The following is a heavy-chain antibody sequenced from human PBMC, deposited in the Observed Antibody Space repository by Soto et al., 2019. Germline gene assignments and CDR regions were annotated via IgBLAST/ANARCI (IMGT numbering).Heavy chain of an antibody. D-gene: IGHD3-16*01. CDR3: ARTLDYGHMDF. CDR2: IYRSGST. J-gene: IGHJ6*03. Sequence: SETLSLTCTVSGDSVRNQYWSWIRRPPGRGLEWIGYIYRSGSTKYNPSLKSRLTISVDTSKNQFSLKLSSVTAADTAVYYGARTLDYGHMDFWGKGTTVTVSS. V-gene: IGHV4-4*09. CDR1: GDSVRNQY.